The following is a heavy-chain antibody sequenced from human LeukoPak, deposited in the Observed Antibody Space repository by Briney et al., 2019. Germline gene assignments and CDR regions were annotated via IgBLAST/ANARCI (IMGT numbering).Heavy chain of an antibody. J-gene: IGHJ4*02. V-gene: IGHV1-18*01. D-gene: IGHD6-13*01. CDR1: GYTFTSYG. CDR2: IGAYNGNT. Sequence: GASVKVSCKASGYTFTSYGISWVRQAPGQGLEWMGWIGAYNGNTNYAQKLQGRVTMTTDTSTSTAYMELRSLRSDDTAVYYCARVGSSSWHPHGHFDYWGQGTLVTVSS. CDR3: ARVGSSSWHPHGHFDY.